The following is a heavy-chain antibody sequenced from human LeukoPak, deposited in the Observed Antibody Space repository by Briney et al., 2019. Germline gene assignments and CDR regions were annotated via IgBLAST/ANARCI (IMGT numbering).Heavy chain of an antibody. CDR1: QFTFSSYA. CDR3: AKGGMTKVTPFDC. J-gene: IGHJ4*02. D-gene: IGHD4-17*01. Sequence: GGSLRLSCAASQFTFSSYAMSWVRQAPGKGLEWVSAISGSGDSTYHADSVKGRFTISRDNSKNTLYLQMNSLRPEDTAIYYCAKGGMTKVTPFDCWGQGTLVTVSS. CDR2: ISGSGDST. V-gene: IGHV3-23*01.